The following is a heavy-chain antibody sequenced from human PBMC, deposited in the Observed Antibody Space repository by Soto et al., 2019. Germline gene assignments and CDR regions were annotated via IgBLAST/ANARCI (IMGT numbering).Heavy chain of an antibody. J-gene: IGHJ4*02. D-gene: IGHD6-6*01. Sequence: QVQLVQSGAEVKKPGASVKVSCKASGYTFTSYGISWVRQAPGQGLEWMGWISAYNGNTNYAQKLQGRVTMTTDTATSPAYMELRSLRSDDTAVYYWETNAYSSSSYRYYFDYWGQGTLVTVSS. CDR3: ETNAYSSSSYRYYFDY. CDR2: ISAYNGNT. CDR1: GYTFTSYG. V-gene: IGHV1-18*01.